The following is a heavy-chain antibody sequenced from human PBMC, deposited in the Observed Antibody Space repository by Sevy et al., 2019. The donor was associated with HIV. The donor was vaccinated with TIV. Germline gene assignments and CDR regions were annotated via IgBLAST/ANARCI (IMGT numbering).Heavy chain of an antibody. V-gene: IGHV3-7*03. CDR2: IKQDGSEK. D-gene: IGHD3-3*01. CDR1: GFTFSSYW. Sequence: GGSLRPSCAASGFTFSSYWMSWVRQAPGKGLEWVANIKQDGSEKYYVDSVKGRFTISRDNAKNSLYLQMNSLRAEDTAVYYCARDIPPRVFGVVKTSVFDYWGQGTLVTVSS. J-gene: IGHJ4*02. CDR3: ARDIPPRVFGVVKTSVFDY.